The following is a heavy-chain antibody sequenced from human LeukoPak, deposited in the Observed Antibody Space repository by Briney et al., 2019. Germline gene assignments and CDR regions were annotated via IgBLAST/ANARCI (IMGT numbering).Heavy chain of an antibody. D-gene: IGHD6-13*01. J-gene: IGHJ5*02. CDR1: GGSISSYY. CDR3: ARGEEDMYSSSWNNWFDP. Sequence: PSETLSLTCTVSGGSISSYYWSWIRQPPGKGLEWIGYIYYSGSTYYNPSLKSRVTISVDTSKNQFSLKLSSVTAADTAVYYCARGEEDMYSSSWNNWFDPWGQGTLVTVSS. V-gene: IGHV4-59*08. CDR2: IYYSGST.